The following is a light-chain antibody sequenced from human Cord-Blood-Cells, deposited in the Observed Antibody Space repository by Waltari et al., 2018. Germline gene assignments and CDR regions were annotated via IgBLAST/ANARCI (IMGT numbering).Light chain of an antibody. J-gene: IGLJ1*01. CDR2: DVS. Sequence: QSALTQPASASGPPGQSITIPCTGTRRDVGGYNYVSWYQQHPGKAPKLMIYDVSNRPSGVSNRFSGSKSGSTASLTISGLQAEDEADYYCSSYTSSSTYVFGTGTKVTVL. CDR1: RRDVGGYNY. CDR3: SSYTSSSTYV. V-gene: IGLV2-14*03.